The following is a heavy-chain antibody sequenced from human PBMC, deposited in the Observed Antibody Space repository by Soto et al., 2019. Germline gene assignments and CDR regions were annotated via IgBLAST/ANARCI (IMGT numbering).Heavy chain of an antibody. CDR3: GGDLGY. Sequence: EVQVVESGGGLVQPGGSLRLSCAASGFPFNEFWMYWVRQAPGKGLLWVSRISADGGWKDYAESVKGRFSISRDNAKNMVYLQMNSRVVEDTGLYHCGGDLGYWCPGTQVTVSS. CDR2: ISADGGWK. J-gene: IGHJ4*02. CDR1: GFPFNEFW. V-gene: IGHV3-74*01. D-gene: IGHD7-27*01.